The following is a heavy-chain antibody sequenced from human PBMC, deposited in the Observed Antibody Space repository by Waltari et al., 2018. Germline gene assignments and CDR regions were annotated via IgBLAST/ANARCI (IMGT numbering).Heavy chain of an antibody. CDR1: GGSIRSSSSY. V-gene: IGHV4-39*01. CDR3: ARHSAAGIVVVPAAISY. Sequence: QLQLQDSGPGLVKPSETLSLTCTVPGGSIRSSSSYWGRIRQPPGKGLEWIGTIYFSGSTYYNPSLKSRVTISVDTSKNQFSLRLSSVTAADTAVYYCARHSAAGIVVVPAAISYWGQGTLVTVSS. CDR2: IYFSGST. D-gene: IGHD2-2*01. J-gene: IGHJ4*02.